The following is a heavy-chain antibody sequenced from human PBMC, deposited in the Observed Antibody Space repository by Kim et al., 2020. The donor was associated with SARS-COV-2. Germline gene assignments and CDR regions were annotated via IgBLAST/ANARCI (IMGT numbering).Heavy chain of an antibody. V-gene: IGHV3-30*02. J-gene: IGHJ4*02. Sequence: YYADSVKGRFTITRDNSKNTRYLQMDRLRAEDTDVYYCAKDIAVAGTADYWGQGTLVTVSS. CDR3: AKDIAVAGTADY. D-gene: IGHD6-19*01.